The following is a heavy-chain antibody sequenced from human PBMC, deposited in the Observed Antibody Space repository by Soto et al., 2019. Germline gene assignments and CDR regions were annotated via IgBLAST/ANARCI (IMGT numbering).Heavy chain of an antibody. Sequence: VKVSCKASGSDFTAYDINWVRQASGQGLEWMGWMNPINGATGSARRFQGRVSMTRNTATGTAYMELTSLRLDDTAVYYCGRGPSPRAPAGGTPYYYAMDVWGQGTTVTVSS. J-gene: IGHJ6*02. CDR2: MNPINGAT. V-gene: IGHV1-8*02. CDR1: GSDFTAYD. D-gene: IGHD6-13*01. CDR3: GRGPSPRAPAGGTPYYYAMDV.